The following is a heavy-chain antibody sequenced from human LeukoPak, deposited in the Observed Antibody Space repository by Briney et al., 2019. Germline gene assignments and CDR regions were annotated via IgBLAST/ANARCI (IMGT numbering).Heavy chain of an antibody. CDR3: XXXXXXXTDCYXXXXYYY. J-gene: IGHJ4*02. D-gene: IGHD2-21*01. CDR2: XXXXXXSYAT. V-gene: IGHV3-73*01. Sequence: GGSLRLSCAASGFTFSGSAMHWVRQASGKGLEWVGRXXXXXXSYATACAASVKGRFTISRDDSKNTAYLQMNSLKTEDTAVXXXXXXXXXXTDCYXXXXYYYWGQGTLVTVSS. CDR1: GFTFSGSA.